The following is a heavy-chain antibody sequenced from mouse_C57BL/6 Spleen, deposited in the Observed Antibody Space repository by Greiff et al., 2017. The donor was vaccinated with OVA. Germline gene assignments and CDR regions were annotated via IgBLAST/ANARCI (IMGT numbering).Heavy chain of an antibody. J-gene: IGHJ2*01. CDR1: GFTFSDYG. D-gene: IGHD4-1*01. CDR2: ISSGSSTI. Sequence: EVKLEESGGGLVKPGGSLKLSCAASGFTFSDYGMHWVRQAPEKGLEWVAYISSGSSTIYYADTVKGRFTFSRDNAKNTLFLQMTSLRSEDTAKYYCARSLTGRRYFDYWGQGTTLTVSS. V-gene: IGHV5-17*01. CDR3: ARSLTGRRYFDY.